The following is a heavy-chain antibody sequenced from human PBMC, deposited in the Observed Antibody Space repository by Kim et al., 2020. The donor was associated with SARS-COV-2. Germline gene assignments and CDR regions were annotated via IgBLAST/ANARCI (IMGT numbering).Heavy chain of an antibody. D-gene: IGHD3-10*01. CDR2: IYPGDSDT. V-gene: IGHV5-51*01. CDR1: GYSFTSYW. CDR3: ARHWTSYYYGSGSYYNFSYYYYGMDV. J-gene: IGHJ6*02. Sequence: GESLKISCKGSGYSFTSYWIGWVRQMPGKGLEWMGIIYPGDSDTRYSPSFQGQVTISADKSISTAYLQWSSLKASDTAMYYCARHWTSYYYGSGSYYNFSYYYYGMDVWGQGTTVTVSS.